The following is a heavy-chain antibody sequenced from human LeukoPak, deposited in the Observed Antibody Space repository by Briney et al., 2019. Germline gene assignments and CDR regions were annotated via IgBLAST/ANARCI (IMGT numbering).Heavy chain of an antibody. CDR3: ARRMVRGVIRRYYYMDV. Sequence: ASVKVSCKASGYTFTSYDINWVRQATGQGLEWMGWMNPNSGNTGYAQKFQGRVTMTRNTSISTAYMELSSLRSEDPAVYYCARRMVRGVIRRYYYMDVWGKGTTVTVSS. CDR1: GYTFTSYD. J-gene: IGHJ6*03. CDR2: MNPNSGNT. D-gene: IGHD3-10*01. V-gene: IGHV1-8*01.